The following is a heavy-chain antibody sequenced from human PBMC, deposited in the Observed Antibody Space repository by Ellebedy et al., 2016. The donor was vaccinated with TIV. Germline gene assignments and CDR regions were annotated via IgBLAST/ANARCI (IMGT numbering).Heavy chain of an antibody. J-gene: IGHJ4*02. CDR2: IERTGSHK. D-gene: IGHD1-14*01. CDR1: KFSFSDFY. V-gene: IGHV3-11*06. CDR3: ARGGPRRGLLWRDFDN. Sequence: GESLKISCAASKFSFSDFYMAWIRQAPGKALECISYIERTGSHKSYTDSVKGRFTISRDNAETSLYLHMDSLRVDDTAVYFCARGGPRRGLLWRDFDNWGQGTLVTVSS.